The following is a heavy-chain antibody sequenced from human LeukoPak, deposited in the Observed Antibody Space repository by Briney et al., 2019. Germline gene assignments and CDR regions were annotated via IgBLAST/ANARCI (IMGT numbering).Heavy chain of an antibody. CDR1: GFTFSAYW. J-gene: IGHJ4*02. V-gene: IGHV3-7*03. Sequence: GGSLRLSCAASGFTFSAYWMSWVRQAPGKGLEWVANIKEDGSERSYEDSVKGRFTISRDNSKNTLYLQMNSLRAEDTAVYYCAFTRRAAGMYYFDYWGQGTLVTVSS. D-gene: IGHD6-13*01. CDR3: AFTRRAAGMYYFDY. CDR2: IKEDGSER.